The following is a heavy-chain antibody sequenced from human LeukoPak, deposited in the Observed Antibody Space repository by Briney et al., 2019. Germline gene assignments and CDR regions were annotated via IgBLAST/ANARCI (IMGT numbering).Heavy chain of an antibody. V-gene: IGHV4-61*02. CDR1: GGSISSGSYY. Sequence: SQTLSLTCTVSGGSISSGSYYWSWIRQPAGKGLEWIGRIYTSGSTNYNPSLKSRVTISVDTSKNQFSLKLSSVTAADTAVYYCARLYNKGGRKVDSFDYWGQGTLVTVSS. D-gene: IGHD3-10*01. CDR2: IYTSGST. J-gene: IGHJ4*02. CDR3: ARLYNKGGRKVDSFDY.